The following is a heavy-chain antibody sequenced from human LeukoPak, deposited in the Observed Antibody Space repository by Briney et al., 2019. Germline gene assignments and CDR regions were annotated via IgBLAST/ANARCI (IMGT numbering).Heavy chain of an antibody. CDR2: IKQDGSDK. V-gene: IGHV3-7*01. Sequence: GGSLRLSCAASGFTFSYYWMSWVRQAPGKGLEWVANIKQDGSDKYYVDSVKGRFTISRDNAKNSLYLQMNSLSAEDTVMYYCTRDLTNWNDATFDIWGQGTMVTVSS. J-gene: IGHJ3*02. CDR1: GFTFSYYW. D-gene: IGHD1-1*01. CDR3: TRDLTNWNDATFDI.